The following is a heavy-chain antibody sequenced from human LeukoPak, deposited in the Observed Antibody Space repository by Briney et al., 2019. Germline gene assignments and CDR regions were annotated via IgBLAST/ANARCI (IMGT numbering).Heavy chain of an antibody. CDR2: ISGSGGST. CDR1: GFTFSSYA. Sequence: SGGSLRLSCAASGFTFSSYAMSWVRQAPGKGLEWVSAISGSGGSTYYADSVKGRFTISRDNSKNTLYLQMNSLRAEDTAVYYCARCLAAAVYYYYGMDVWGQGTTVTVSS. J-gene: IGHJ6*02. V-gene: IGHV3-23*01. CDR3: ARCLAAAVYYYYGMDV. D-gene: IGHD6-13*01.